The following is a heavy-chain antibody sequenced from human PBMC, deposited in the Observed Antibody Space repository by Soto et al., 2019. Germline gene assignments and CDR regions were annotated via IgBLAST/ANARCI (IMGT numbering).Heavy chain of an antibody. Sequence: ASVKVSCKASGYTFTSYGISWVRQAPGQGLEWMGWISAYNGNTNYARKLQGRVTMTTGTSTSTAYMELRSLRSDDTAVYYCARDYRASGYCSSTSCYTVPRYYGMDVWGQGTTVTVSS. CDR2: ISAYNGNT. CDR1: GYTFTSYG. D-gene: IGHD2-2*02. V-gene: IGHV1-18*01. J-gene: IGHJ6*02. CDR3: ARDYRASGYCSSTSCYTVPRYYGMDV.